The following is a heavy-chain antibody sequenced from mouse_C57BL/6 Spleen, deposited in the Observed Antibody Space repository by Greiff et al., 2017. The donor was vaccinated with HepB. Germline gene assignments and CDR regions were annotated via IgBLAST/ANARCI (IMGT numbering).Heavy chain of an antibody. V-gene: IGHV7-3*01. CDR3: ARYNYYGSSYQYFDV. CDR1: GFTFTDYY. J-gene: IGHJ1*03. D-gene: IGHD1-1*01. CDR2: IRNKANGYTT. Sequence: EVMLVESGGGLVQPGGSLSLSCAASGFTFTDYYMSWVRQPPGKALAWLGFIRNKANGYTTEYSASVTGRFTISRDTSQSILYLQMNALRAEDSATYYCARYNYYGSSYQYFDVWGTGTTVTVAS.